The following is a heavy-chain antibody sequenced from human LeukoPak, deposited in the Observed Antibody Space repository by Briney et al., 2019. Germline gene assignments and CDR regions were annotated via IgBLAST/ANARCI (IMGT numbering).Heavy chain of an antibody. J-gene: IGHJ2*01. D-gene: IGHD6-13*01. Sequence: PSETLSLTCAVYSGSFSGYYWSWIRQPPGKGLEWIGEINHSGSTKYNPSLKSRVTISVDTSKNQFSLKLSSVTAADTAVYYCARVYYSSSYDYWYFDLWGRGTLVTVSS. V-gene: IGHV4-34*01. CDR2: INHSGST. CDR3: ARVYYSSSYDYWYFDL. CDR1: SGSFSGYY.